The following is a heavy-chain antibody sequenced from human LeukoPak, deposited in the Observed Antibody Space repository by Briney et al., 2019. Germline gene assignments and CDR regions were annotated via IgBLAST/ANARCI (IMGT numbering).Heavy chain of an antibody. D-gene: IGHD3-22*01. CDR2: IYYSGST. CDR1: GGSISSGGYY. CDR3: ARGYFSRIYDRGAFDI. V-gene: IGHV4-31*03. Sequence: KPSQTLSLTCTVSGGSISSGGYYWSWIRQHPGKGLEWIGYIYYSGSTYYNPSLKSRVTISVDTSKNQFSLNLSSVTAADTAVYYCARGYFSRIYDRGAFDIWGQGTMVTVSS. J-gene: IGHJ3*02.